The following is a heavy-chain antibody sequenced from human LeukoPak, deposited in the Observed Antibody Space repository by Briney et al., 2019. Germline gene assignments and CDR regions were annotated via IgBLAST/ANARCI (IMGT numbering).Heavy chain of an antibody. V-gene: IGHV3-21*01. J-gene: IGHJ4*02. CDR3: ARDWSSGSLDY. D-gene: IGHD3-10*01. Sequence: GGSLRLSCAATGFTFSSYSMNWVRQAPGKGLEWVSSISSSSRYIYYADSVKGRFTISRDNAKNSLYLQMNSLRADDTAVYYCARDWSSGSLDYWGQGTLVTVSS. CDR1: GFTFSSYS. CDR2: ISSSSRYI.